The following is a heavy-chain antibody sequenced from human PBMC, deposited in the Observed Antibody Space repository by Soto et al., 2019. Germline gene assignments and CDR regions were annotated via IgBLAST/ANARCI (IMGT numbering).Heavy chain of an antibody. CDR3: TTVEEEVGY. D-gene: IGHD4-4*01. CDR2: IKQDGSEK. CDR1: GFTFTNYW. V-gene: IGHV3-7*03. J-gene: IGHJ4*02. Sequence: GGSLRLSCAASGFTFTNYWMSWVRQAPGKGLEWVANIKQDGSEKYYVDSVKVRFTISRDNAKNSLYLQMNSLRAEDTVVYYCTTVEEEVGYWGQGTLVTVSS.